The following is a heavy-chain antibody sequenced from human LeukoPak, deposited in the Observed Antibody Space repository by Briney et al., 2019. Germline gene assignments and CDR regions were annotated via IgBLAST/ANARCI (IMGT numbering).Heavy chain of an antibody. Sequence: GGSLRLSCAASGFTFDDYAMHWVRQAPGKGLEWVSGISWNSGSIGYADSVKGRFAISRDNAKNSLYLQMNSLRAEVTALYYCAKDIRSSSWNAFDIWGQGTMVTVSS. CDR3: AKDIRSSSWNAFDI. CDR2: ISWNSGSI. CDR1: GFTFDDYA. V-gene: IGHV3-9*01. J-gene: IGHJ3*02. D-gene: IGHD6-13*01.